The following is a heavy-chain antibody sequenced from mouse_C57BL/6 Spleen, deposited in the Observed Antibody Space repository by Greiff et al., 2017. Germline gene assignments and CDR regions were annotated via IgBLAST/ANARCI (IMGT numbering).Heavy chain of an antibody. CDR3: AITTVAYAMDY. CDR2: ISSGSSTS. CDR1: GFTFSDYG. J-gene: IGHJ4*01. V-gene: IGHV5-17*01. Sequence: EVKVVESGGGLVKPGGSLKLPCAASGFTFSDYGMHWVRQAPEKGLEWVAYISSGSSTSYYADTVKGRFTISRDNAKNTLFLQMTSLRSEDTAMYYCAITTVAYAMDYWGQGTSVTVSS. D-gene: IGHD1-1*01.